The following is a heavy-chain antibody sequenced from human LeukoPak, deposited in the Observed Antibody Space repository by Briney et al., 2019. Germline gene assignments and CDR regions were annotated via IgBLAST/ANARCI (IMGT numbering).Heavy chain of an antibody. CDR1: GGTFSSYA. J-gene: IGHJ4*02. CDR2: ISAYNGNT. Sequence: ASVKVSCKASGGTFSSYAISWVRQAPGQGLEWMGGISAYNGNTNYAQKLQGRVTMTTDTSTSTAYMELRSLRSDDTAVYYCARFAAAGLDYWGQGTLVTVSS. CDR3: ARFAAAGLDY. D-gene: IGHD6-13*01. V-gene: IGHV1-18*01.